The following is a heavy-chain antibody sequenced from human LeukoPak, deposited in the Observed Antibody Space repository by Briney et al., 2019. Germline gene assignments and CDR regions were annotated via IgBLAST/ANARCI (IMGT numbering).Heavy chain of an antibody. CDR2: ISGSGGST. V-gene: IGHV3-23*01. Sequence: QTGGSLRLSCAASGFTFSSYAMSWVRQAPGKWLEWVSAISGSGGSTYYADSVKGRFTISRDNSKNTLYLQMNSLRAEDTAVYYCAGDSSSLSRGGFEYWGQGTLVTVSS. J-gene: IGHJ4*02. D-gene: IGHD6-6*01. CDR1: GFTFSSYA. CDR3: AGDSSSLSRGGFEY.